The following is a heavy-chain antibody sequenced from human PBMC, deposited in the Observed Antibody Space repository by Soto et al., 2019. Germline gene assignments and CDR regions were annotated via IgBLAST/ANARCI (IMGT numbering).Heavy chain of an antibody. CDR3: ARDRPMAFDY. D-gene: IGHD3-10*01. V-gene: IGHV4-31*03. CDR2: IYDSGST. CDR1: GGSISSGGYY. Sequence: QVQLQESGPGLVKPSQTLSLTCTVSGGSISSGGYYWSWIRQHPGKGLEWIGYIYDSGSTYYNPSLKSRVTISLDTSKDHFSLKLSSVTAADTAVYYCARDRPMAFDYWGQGTLVTVSS. J-gene: IGHJ4*02.